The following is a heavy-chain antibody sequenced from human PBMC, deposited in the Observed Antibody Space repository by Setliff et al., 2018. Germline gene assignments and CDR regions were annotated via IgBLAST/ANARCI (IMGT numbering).Heavy chain of an antibody. D-gene: IGHD1-26*01. CDR2: IYTSWST. V-gene: IGHV4-4*07. J-gene: IGHJ3*02. Sequence: SETLSLTCPVSGGSISSYYWSWIRQPAGKGLEWIGRIYTSWSTHYNPSLKSRVTMSVDTSKNQFSLKLSSVTAADTAVYYCARKGISALSGAFDMWGQGTMVTVSS. CDR3: ARKGISALSGAFDM. CDR1: GGSISSYY.